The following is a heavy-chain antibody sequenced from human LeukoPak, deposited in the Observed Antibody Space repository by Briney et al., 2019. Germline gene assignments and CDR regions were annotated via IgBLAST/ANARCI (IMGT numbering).Heavy chain of an antibody. Sequence: GASVKVSCKASGYTFTGYYIHWVRQAPGQGLEWMGWINPNSGGTNYAQKFQGRVTMTRDTSISTAYMELSGLRSDDTAVYYCARYSGYDLAVDYWGQGTLVTVSS. V-gene: IGHV1-2*02. CDR3: ARYSGYDLAVDY. D-gene: IGHD5-12*01. J-gene: IGHJ4*02. CDR2: INPNSGGT. CDR1: GYTFTGYY.